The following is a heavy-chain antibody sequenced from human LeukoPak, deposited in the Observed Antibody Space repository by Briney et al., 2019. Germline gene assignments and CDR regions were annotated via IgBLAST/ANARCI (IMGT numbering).Heavy chain of an antibody. V-gene: IGHV4-38-2*01. CDR3: ARRELYSSSRVSDY. CDR2: IYLSGNT. CDR1: GYSISSNYY. D-gene: IGHD6-6*01. J-gene: IGHJ4*02. Sequence: SETLSLTCGVSGYSISSNYYWGWGRPPPGKGLGGVGSIYLSGNTYYTPSLKSRVSISVDTSKNQFSLKLSSVTAADTAVYYCARRELYSSSRVSDYWGQGTLVTVSS.